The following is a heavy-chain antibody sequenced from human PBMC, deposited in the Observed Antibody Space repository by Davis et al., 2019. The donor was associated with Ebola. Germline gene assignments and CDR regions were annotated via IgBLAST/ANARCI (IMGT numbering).Heavy chain of an antibody. CDR1: GYTFTSYD. D-gene: IGHD4-17*01. V-gene: IGHV1-8*01. CDR3: AWPTVTTGGMDV. CDR2: MNPNSGNT. J-gene: IGHJ6*02. Sequence: AASVKVSCKASGYTFTSYDINWVRQATGQGLEWMGWMNPNSGNTGYAQKFQGRVTMTRNTSISTAYMELSSLRSEDTAVYYCAWPTVTTGGMDVWGQGTTVTVSS.